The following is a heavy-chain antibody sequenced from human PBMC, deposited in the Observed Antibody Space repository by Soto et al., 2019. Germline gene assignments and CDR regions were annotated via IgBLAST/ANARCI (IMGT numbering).Heavy chain of an antibody. CDR1: SYTFTSFG. Sequence: ASVKVSCKASSYTFTSFGIIWVRQAPGQGLEWMGWISAYNGNTNYAQRVQGRVTMSTDTSTSTAYMELRSLRSDDTAVYYCARGGHDSSADALDFWGQGTMVTVSS. CDR2: ISAYNGNT. CDR3: ARGGHDSSADALDF. J-gene: IGHJ3*01. D-gene: IGHD3-22*01. V-gene: IGHV1-18*01.